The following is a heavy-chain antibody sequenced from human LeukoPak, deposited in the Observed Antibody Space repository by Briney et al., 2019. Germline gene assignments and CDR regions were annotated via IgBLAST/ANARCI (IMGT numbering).Heavy chain of an antibody. V-gene: IGHV3-49*03. CDR3: TRGASGWYANWFDP. CDR2: IRSKAYGGTT. Sequence: GRSLRLSCTASGFTFGDYAMSWFRQAPGKGLEWVGFIRSKAYGGTTEYAASVKGRFTISRDDSKSIPYLQMNSLKTEDTAVYYCTRGASGWYANWFDPWGQGTLVTVSS. J-gene: IGHJ5*02. CDR1: GFTFGDYA. D-gene: IGHD6-19*01.